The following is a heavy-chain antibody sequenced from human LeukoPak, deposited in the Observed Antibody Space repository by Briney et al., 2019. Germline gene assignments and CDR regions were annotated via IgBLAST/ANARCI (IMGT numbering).Heavy chain of an antibody. CDR2: ISYDGSNK. D-gene: IGHD1-26*01. CDR1: GFTFSSYA. Sequence: GGSLRLSCAASGFTFSSYAMHWVRQAPGKGLEWVAVISYDGSNKYYADSVKGRFTISRDNSKNTLYLQMNSLRAEDTAVYYCASLPVGATLDRDYWGQGTLVTVSS. CDR3: ASLPVGATLDRDY. J-gene: IGHJ4*02. V-gene: IGHV3-30-3*01.